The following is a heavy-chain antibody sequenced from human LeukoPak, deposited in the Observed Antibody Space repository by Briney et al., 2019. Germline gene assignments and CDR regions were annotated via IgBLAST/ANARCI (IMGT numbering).Heavy chain of an antibody. V-gene: IGHV4-59*08. D-gene: IGHD4-23*01. CDR2: IYYSGST. J-gene: IGHJ3*02. Sequence: SETLSLTCTVSGGSISSYYWSWIRQPPGKGLEWMGYIYYSGSTNYNPSLKSRVTMSVDTSKNQFSLKLSSVTAADTAVYYCARQRTTVVTDAFDIWGQGTMVTVSS. CDR1: GGSISSYY. CDR3: ARQRTTVVTDAFDI.